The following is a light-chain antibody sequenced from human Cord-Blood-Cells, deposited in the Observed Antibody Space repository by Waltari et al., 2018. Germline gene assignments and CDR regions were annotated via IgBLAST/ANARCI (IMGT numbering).Light chain of an antibody. V-gene: IGKV1-9*01. CDR1: PGISSY. CDR2: AAS. CDR3: QQLNSYPLT. Sequence: IQLTQSPSSLSASVGARVTITCRASPGISSYLAWYQQKPGKAPKLLIYAASTLQSGVPSRFSGSGSGTDFTLTISRLQPEDFATYYCQQLNSYPLTFGGGTKVEIK. J-gene: IGKJ4*01.